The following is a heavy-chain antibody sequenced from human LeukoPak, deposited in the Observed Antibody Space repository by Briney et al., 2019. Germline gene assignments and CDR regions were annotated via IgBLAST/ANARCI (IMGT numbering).Heavy chain of an antibody. CDR3: ASDLWLGQSLRIS. D-gene: IGHD3-10*01. CDR2: INHSGST. CDR1: GGSICSYY. V-gene: IGHV4-34*01. Sequence: PSETLSLTCTFSGGSICSYYWGWIRQPPGKGLEWIGEINHSGSTNYNPALKSRVTISLDTSKNQFSLKLSSVTAADTAVYYCASDLWLGQSLRISWGQGTLVTVSS. J-gene: IGHJ5*02.